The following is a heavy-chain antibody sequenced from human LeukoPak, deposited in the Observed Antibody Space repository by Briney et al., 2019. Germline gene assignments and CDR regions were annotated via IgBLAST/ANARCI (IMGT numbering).Heavy chain of an antibody. CDR2: IYTSGST. Sequence: PSETLSLTCNVPGGFISSYPWGRIRQDPGKGLEWIRRIYTSGSTNYNPSLKSRVTMSVDTSKNQFSLNLSSVTAADTAVYYCARGVASTGIGWFDPWGQGTLVTVSS. D-gene: IGHD6-13*01. J-gene: IGHJ5*02. CDR1: GGFISSYP. CDR3: ARGVASTGIGWFDP. V-gene: IGHV4-4*07.